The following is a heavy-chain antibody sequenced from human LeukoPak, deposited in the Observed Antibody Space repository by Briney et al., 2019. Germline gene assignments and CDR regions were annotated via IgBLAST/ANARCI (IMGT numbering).Heavy chain of an antibody. D-gene: IGHD1-1*01. CDR3: ARDKIEGPTKLDY. Sequence: GGSLRLSCAASGFTFSSYWMSWVRQAPGKGLEWAANIKQDESEKYYVASLKGRFTISRDNAKNSLYLQMNSLRAEDTAVYYCARDKIEGPTKLDYWGQGILVTVSS. V-gene: IGHV3-7*01. J-gene: IGHJ4*02. CDR1: GFTFSSYW. CDR2: IKQDESEK.